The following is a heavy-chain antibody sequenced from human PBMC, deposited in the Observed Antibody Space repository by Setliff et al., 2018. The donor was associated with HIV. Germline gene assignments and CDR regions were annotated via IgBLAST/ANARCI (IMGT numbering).Heavy chain of an antibody. Sequence: PSETLSLTCAVSGGSISSSDWWSWVRQPPGKGLEWIGEIYESGSANYNPSLTSGVTMSVDKSKNHFSLKMNSVTAADTAVYFCVRDHRLRGKFHSDSWGQGTLVTVSS. CDR2: IYESGSA. V-gene: IGHV4-4*02. CDR3: VRDHRLRGKFHSDS. J-gene: IGHJ4*02. CDR1: GGSISSSDW. D-gene: IGHD2-21*01.